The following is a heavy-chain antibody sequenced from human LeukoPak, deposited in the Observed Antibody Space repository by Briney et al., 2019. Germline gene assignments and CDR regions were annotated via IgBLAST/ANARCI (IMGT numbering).Heavy chain of an antibody. Sequence: GGSLRLSCAASGFTFSSYSMNWVRQAPGKGLEWVSYISSSSSTIYYADSVKGRFTISRDNAKNSLYLQMNSLRAEDTAVYYCARDGWELLPEGYYYYYMDVWGKGTTVTVSS. CDR3: ARDGWELLPEGYYYYYMDV. V-gene: IGHV3-48*04. J-gene: IGHJ6*03. CDR2: ISSSSSTI. D-gene: IGHD1-26*01. CDR1: GFTFSSYS.